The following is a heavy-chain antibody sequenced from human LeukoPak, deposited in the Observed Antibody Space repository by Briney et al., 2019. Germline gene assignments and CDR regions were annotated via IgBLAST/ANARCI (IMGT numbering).Heavy chain of an antibody. CDR3: ARVEDYDILTGYYGY. Sequence: ASVKVSCKASGYTFTSYYMHWVRQAPGQGLEWMGIINPSGGSTSYAQKFQGRVTMTRDTSTSTAYMELRSLRSDDTAVYYCARVEDYDILTGYYGYWGQGTLVTVSS. V-gene: IGHV1-46*01. CDR1: GYTFTSYY. CDR2: INPSGGST. J-gene: IGHJ4*02. D-gene: IGHD3-9*01.